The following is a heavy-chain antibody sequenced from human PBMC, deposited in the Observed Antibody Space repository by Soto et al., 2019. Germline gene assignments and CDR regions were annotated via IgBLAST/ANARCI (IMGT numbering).Heavy chain of an antibody. CDR2: ISSSSSTI. D-gene: IGHD5-18*01. Sequence: EVQLVESGGGLVQPGGSLRLSCAASGFTFSSYSMNWVRQAPGKGLEWVSYISSSSSTIYYADSVKGRFTISRDNAKNSRYLQMNSLRDEDTAVYYCARDLRRGPSTRGYSYGPNWFDPWGQGTLVTVSS. CDR1: GFTFSSYS. J-gene: IGHJ5*02. CDR3: ARDLRRGPSTRGYSYGPNWFDP. V-gene: IGHV3-48*02.